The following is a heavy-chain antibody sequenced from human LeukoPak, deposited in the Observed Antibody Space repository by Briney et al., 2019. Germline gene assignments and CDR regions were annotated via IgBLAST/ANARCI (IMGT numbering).Heavy chain of an antibody. V-gene: IGHV4-59*08. Sequence: SETLSLTCTVSGGSISSYYWSWIRQPPGKGLEWIGYIYYSGSTNYNPSLKSRVTISVDTSVNQFSLKLSSVTAADTAVYYCARGELGIVWDKYYYMDVWGKGTTVTVSS. CDR1: GGSISSYY. D-gene: IGHD7-27*01. CDR2: IYYSGST. CDR3: ARGELGIVWDKYYYMDV. J-gene: IGHJ6*03.